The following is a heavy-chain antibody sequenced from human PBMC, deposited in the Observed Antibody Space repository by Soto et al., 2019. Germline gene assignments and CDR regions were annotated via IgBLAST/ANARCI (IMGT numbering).Heavy chain of an antibody. CDR3: ARERLGADYDGSGSYYNWFDP. J-gene: IGHJ5*01. V-gene: IGHV3-53*04. Sequence: GGSLRLSCAASGFTVSSNYMSWVRQAPGKGLEWVSVIYSGGSTYYVDSVKGRFTISRHNSKNTLYLQMNSLRAEDTAVYYCARERLGADYDGSGSYYNWFDPWGQGTLVTVSS. CDR1: GFTVSSNY. D-gene: IGHD3-10*01. CDR2: IYSGGST.